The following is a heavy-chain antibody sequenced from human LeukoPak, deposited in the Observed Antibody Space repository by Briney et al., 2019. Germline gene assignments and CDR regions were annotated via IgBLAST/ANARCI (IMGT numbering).Heavy chain of an antibody. Sequence: PGGSLRLSCAASGFTFSNAWMSWVRQPPGKGLEWVGRIKSKTDGGTTDYAAPVKGRFTISRDDSKNTLYLQMNSLKTEDTAVYYCTTELESQFVFDYWGQGTLVTVSS. V-gene: IGHV3-15*01. D-gene: IGHD5-24*01. CDR2: IKSKTDGGTT. J-gene: IGHJ4*02. CDR1: GFTFSNAW. CDR3: TTELESQFVFDY.